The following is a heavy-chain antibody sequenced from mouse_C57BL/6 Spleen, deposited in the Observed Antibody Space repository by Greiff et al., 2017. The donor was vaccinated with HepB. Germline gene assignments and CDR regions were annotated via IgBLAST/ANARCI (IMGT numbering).Heavy chain of an antibody. CDR2: ISSGSSTI. J-gene: IGHJ4*01. V-gene: IGHV5-17*01. CDR3: ARRRDYYAMDY. CDR1: GFTFSDYG. D-gene: IGHD3-3*01. Sequence: EVQWVESGGGLVKPGGSLKLSCAASGFTFSDYGMHWVRQAPEKGLEWVAYISSGSSTIYYADTVEGRFTISRDNAKNTLFLQMTSLRSEDTAMYYCARRRDYYAMDYWGQGTSVTVSS.